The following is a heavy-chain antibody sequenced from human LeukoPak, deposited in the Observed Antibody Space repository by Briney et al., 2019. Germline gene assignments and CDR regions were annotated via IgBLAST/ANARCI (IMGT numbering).Heavy chain of an antibody. D-gene: IGHD1-26*01. J-gene: IGHJ4*02. CDR2: IIPILGIA. CDR3: ATSGEIGGATSYYFDY. Sequence: ASVKVSCKASGGTFSSYAISWVRQAPGQGLEWMGRIIPILGIANYAQKFQGRVTITADKSTSTAYMELSSLRSEDTAVYYCATSGEIGGATSYYFDYWGQGTLVTVSS. V-gene: IGHV1-69*04. CDR1: GGTFSSYA.